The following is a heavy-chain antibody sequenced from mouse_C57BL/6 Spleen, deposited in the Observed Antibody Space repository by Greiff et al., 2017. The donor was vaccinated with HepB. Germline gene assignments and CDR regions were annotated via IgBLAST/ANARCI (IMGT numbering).Heavy chain of an antibody. CDR2: INPNNGGT. D-gene: IGHD2-4*01. CDR3: ARRGLRRGYFDV. Sequence: VQLQQSGPELVKPGASVKIPCKASGYTFTDYNMDWVKQSHGKSLEWIGDINPNNGGTIYNQKFKGKATLTVDKSSSTAYMELRSLTSEDTAVYYCARRGLRRGYFDVWGTGTTVTVSS. J-gene: IGHJ1*03. CDR1: GYTFTDYN. V-gene: IGHV1-18*01.